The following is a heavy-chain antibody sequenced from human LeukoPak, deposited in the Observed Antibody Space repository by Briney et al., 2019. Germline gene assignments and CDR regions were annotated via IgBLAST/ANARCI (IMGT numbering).Heavy chain of an antibody. D-gene: IGHD3-3*01. V-gene: IGHV3-23*01. Sequence: GGSLRLSCAASGFTFSSYAMSWVRQAPGKGLEWVSAISGSGGSTYYADSVKGRFTISRDNSKNTLYLQMNSLRAEDTAVYYCAKGPRITIFGVVTRNWFDPWGQGTLVTVSS. CDR1: GFTFSSYA. CDR2: ISGSGGST. CDR3: AKGPRITIFGVVTRNWFDP. J-gene: IGHJ5*02.